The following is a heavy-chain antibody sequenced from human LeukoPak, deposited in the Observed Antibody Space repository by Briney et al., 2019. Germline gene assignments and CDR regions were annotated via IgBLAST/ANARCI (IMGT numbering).Heavy chain of an antibody. Sequence: ASVKVSCKASGYTFTSYGISWVRQAPGQGLEWMGWISAYNGNTNYAQKLQGRVTMTTDTSTSTAYMELRSLRSDDTAVYYCASSIRFGESLDYWGQGTLVTVSP. J-gene: IGHJ4*02. CDR2: ISAYNGNT. V-gene: IGHV1-18*01. CDR3: ASSIRFGESLDY. CDR1: GYTFTSYG. D-gene: IGHD3-10*01.